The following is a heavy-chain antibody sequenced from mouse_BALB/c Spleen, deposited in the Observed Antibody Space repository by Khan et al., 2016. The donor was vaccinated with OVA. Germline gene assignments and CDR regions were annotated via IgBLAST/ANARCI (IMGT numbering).Heavy chain of an antibody. J-gene: IGHJ4*01. Sequence: QIQLVQSGPELKKPGETVKISCKASGYIFTNYGMNWVKQAPGKGLKWMGWINTYTGEPTYADDFKGRFAFSLETSASTAYLQINNLKNEDTATYVCARVGYNGTMDYWGQGTSVTVSS. D-gene: IGHD2-14*01. CDR3: ARVGYNGTMDY. CDR2: INTYTGEP. CDR1: GYIFTNYG. V-gene: IGHV9-3-1*01.